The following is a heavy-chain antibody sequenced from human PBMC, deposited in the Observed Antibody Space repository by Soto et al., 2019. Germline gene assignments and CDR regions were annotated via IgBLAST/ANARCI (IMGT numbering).Heavy chain of an antibody. J-gene: IGHJ5*02. CDR2: IHYSVIT. CDR3: ARGRNSRTEYCGTVRCAWCDP. D-gene: IGHD2-21*01. V-gene: IGHV4-59*01. CDR1: GGGISSYY. Sequence: PSETLTLTCTVSGGGISSYYWTWIRQPPGKGLEWIGYIHYSVITTYNPSLKSRVTISIDTSKNQFSLNLNSVTAADTAVYYCARGRNSRTEYCGTVRCAWCDPWGKGTLVTGSS.